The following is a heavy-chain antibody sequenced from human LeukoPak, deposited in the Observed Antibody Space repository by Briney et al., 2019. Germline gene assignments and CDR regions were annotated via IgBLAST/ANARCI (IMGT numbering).Heavy chain of an antibody. V-gene: IGHV4-34*01. CDR3: ARARADNNWGLSDY. CDR1: GGSISSYY. Sequence: PSETLSLTCTVSGGSISSYYWSWIRQPPGKGLEWIGEINHSGSTNYNPSLKSRVTLSVDTSKNQFSLKLSSVTAADTAVYYCARARADNNWGLSDYWGQGTLVTVSS. D-gene: IGHD7-27*01. CDR2: INHSGST. J-gene: IGHJ4*02.